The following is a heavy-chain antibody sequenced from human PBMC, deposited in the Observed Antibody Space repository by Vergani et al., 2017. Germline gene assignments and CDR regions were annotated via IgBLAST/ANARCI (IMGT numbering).Heavy chain of an antibody. CDR2: IYYSGST. CDR1: GGSISSHY. V-gene: IGHV4-59*11. Sequence: QVQLQESGPGLVKPSETLSLTCTVSGGSISSHYWSWIRQPPGKGLEWIGYIYYSGSTNYNPSLKSRVTISVDTSKNQFSLKLSSVTAADTAVYYCARGDSSSWYVWFDPWGQGTLVTVSS. J-gene: IGHJ5*02. D-gene: IGHD6-13*01. CDR3: ARGDSSSWYVWFDP.